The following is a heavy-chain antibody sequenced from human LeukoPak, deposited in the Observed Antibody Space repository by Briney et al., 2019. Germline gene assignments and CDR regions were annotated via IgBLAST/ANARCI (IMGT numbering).Heavy chain of an antibody. D-gene: IGHD2-21*02. CDR3: ARGTRVTLDY. J-gene: IGHJ4*02. Sequence: GGSLRLSCAASGFTFSSYAMSWVRQAPGKGLEWVSVIYSGGSTYYADSVKGRFTISRDNSKNALYLQMNSLRAEDTAVYYCARGTRVTLDYWGQGTLVTVSS. CDR2: IYSGGST. V-gene: IGHV3-66*01. CDR1: GFTFSSYA.